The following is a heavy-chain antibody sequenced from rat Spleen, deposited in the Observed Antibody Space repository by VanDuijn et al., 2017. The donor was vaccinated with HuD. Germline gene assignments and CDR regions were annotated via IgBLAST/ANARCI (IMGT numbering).Heavy chain of an antibody. J-gene: IGHJ2*01. CDR1: GFTFTHYW. V-gene: IGHV5-31*01. CDR2: ISDTGGSS. Sequence: EVQLVESGGGLVQPGRSLKLSCVASGFTFTHYWMTWIRQAPGKGLEWVACISDTGGSSYYLDSVKGRFTISRDNAKSALYLQMDSLGSEDTATYYCARQNWPYYFDYWGQGVMVTVSS. D-gene: IGHD5-1*01. CDR3: ARQNWPYYFDY.